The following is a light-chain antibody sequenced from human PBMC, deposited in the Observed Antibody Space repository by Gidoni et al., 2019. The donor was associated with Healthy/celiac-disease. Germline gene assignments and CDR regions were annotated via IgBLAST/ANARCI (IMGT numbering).Light chain of an antibody. CDR2: WAS. J-gene: IGKJ1*01. Sequence: DIVMTQSPDSLAVSLGERATINCKSSQSVLYSSNNKNYLAWYQQKTGQPPKLLIYWASTRESGVPDRFSGSGSGTDFTLPISSLQAEDVAVYYCQQYYSTRRTFGQGTKVEIK. CDR3: QQYYSTRRT. V-gene: IGKV4-1*01. CDR1: QSVLYSSNNKNY.